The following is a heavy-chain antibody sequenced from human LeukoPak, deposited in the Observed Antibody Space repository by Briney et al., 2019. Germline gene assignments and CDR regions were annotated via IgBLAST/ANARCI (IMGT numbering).Heavy chain of an antibody. D-gene: IGHD3-16*02. J-gene: IGHJ5*02. CDR2: IIPIFGTA. CDR1: GGTFSSYA. CDR3: AGQITFGGVIVSWFDP. Sequence: SVKVSCKASGGTFSSYAISWVRQAPGQGLEWMAGIIPIFGTANYAQKFQGRVTITADESTSTAYMELSSLRSEDTAVYYCAGQITFGGVIVSWFDPWGQGTLVTVSS. V-gene: IGHV1-69*13.